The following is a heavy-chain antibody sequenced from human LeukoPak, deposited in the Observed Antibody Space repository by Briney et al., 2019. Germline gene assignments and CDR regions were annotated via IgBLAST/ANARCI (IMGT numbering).Heavy chain of an antibody. Sequence: GGSLRLSCAASGFTFSNYWMTWVRQAPGKGLEWVANIKEEGSEKYYVDSVRGRFTISRDNAKNSLYVQMNSLRAEDTAVYYCARIHSGRSFGDAFDVWGQGTMVTVSS. CDR3: ARIHSGRSFGDAFDV. V-gene: IGHV3-7*03. CDR1: GFTFSNYW. J-gene: IGHJ3*01. D-gene: IGHD1-26*01. CDR2: IKEEGSEK.